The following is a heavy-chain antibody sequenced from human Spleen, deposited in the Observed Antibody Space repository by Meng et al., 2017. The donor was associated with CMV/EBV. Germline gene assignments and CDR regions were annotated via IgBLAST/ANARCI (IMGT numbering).Heavy chain of an antibody. Sequence: GGSLRLSCAASGSGFTCDDCGVGWVRHGPGKGLEWVSTIDASGSDTHYADSVKGRFTISRDDSKSTVSLQMNSLRADDTAVYYCATEAGSFNPFDYWGQGTLVTVSS. CDR3: ATEAGSFNPFDY. V-gene: IGHV3-23*05. J-gene: IGHJ4*02. D-gene: IGHD6-25*01. CDR2: IDASGSDT. CDR1: GSGFTCDDCG.